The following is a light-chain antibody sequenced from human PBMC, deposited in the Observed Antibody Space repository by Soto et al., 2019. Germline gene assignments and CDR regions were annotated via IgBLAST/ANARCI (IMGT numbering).Light chain of an antibody. J-gene: IGKJ1*01. CDR2: AAS. Sequence: IPLTHSPSYLSPSVVDGGTIYFRSSQGISKYLAWYQQKPGKVPKLLIYAASTLQSGVPSRFSGSGSGTEFTLTISSLQPDDFATYYCQQYNSYSPVTFGQGAKVDIK. CDR1: QGISKY. CDR3: QQYNSYSPVT. V-gene: IGKV1-27*01.